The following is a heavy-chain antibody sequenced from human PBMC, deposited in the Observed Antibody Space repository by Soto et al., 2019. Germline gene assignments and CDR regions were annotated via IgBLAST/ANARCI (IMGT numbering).Heavy chain of an antibody. V-gene: IGHV3-30-3*01. D-gene: IGHD1-1*01. CDR1: GFTFSSYA. J-gene: IGHJ4*02. CDR3: ARGAGTTGIDY. Sequence: GGSLRLSCAASGFTFSSYAMHWVRQAPGKGLEWVAVISYDGSNKYYADSVKGRFTISRDNSKNTLYLQMNSLRAEDTAVYYCARGAGTTGIDYWGQGTLVTVSS. CDR2: ISYDGSNK.